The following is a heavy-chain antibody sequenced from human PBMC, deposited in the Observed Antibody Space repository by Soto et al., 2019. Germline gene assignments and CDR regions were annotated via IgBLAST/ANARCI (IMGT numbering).Heavy chain of an antibody. V-gene: IGHV4-39*01. Sequence: PSETLSLTCTVCGGSISSSIYYGGWIRRPPGKGLEWIGSIFYSGSTYYNPSLKSRVTISVDTSKNQFSLKLYSVTAADTVFYSGPKQWVTASPPINYLAYWGKGIRSPSPQ. CDR2: IFYSGST. CDR3: PKQWVTASPPINYLAY. J-gene: IGHJ4*02. D-gene: IGHD2-21*02. CDR1: GGSISSSIYY.